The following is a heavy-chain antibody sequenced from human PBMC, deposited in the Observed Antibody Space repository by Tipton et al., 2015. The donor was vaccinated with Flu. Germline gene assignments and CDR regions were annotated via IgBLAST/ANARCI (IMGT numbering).Heavy chain of an antibody. CDR2: IYHSGTT. Sequence: TLSLTCTVSGGSISGSISSWTWIRQPPGKGPEWIGDIYHSGTTYYNPSLKSRVTMSVDKSKNQFSLKLNSVTAADTAVYYCGRESPPDVWGQGTTATVSS. CDR1: GGSISGSISS. CDR3: GRESPPDV. J-gene: IGHJ6*02. V-gene: IGHV4-30-2*01.